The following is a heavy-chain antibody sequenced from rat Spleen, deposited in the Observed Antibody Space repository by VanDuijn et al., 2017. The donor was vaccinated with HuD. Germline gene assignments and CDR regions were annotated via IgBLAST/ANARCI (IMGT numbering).Heavy chain of an antibody. J-gene: IGHJ2*01. V-gene: IGHV5-29*01. Sequence: EVQLVESDGGLVQPGRSLKLSCAASGFTFSGYYMAWVRQAPTKGLEWVATINYAGSDTYYRDSVKGRFTVSRDNANSTLYLQMVSLRSEDTATYYCVRRRWELGFDYWGQGVMVTVSS. CDR3: VRRRWELGFDY. CDR2: INYAGSDT. D-gene: IGHD1-11*01. CDR1: GFTFSGYY.